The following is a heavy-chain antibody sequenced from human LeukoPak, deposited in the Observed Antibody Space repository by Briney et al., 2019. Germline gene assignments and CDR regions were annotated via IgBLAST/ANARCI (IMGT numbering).Heavy chain of an antibody. D-gene: IGHD2-15*01. CDR3: AKVPSGRYCSGGRCYFDY. CDR2: ISGDAGNT. Sequence: PGGSLRLSCAASGFTFTSYAMNWVRQAPGKGLEWVSAISGDAGNTYYADSVRGRFTISRDNSKKTLYLQMNNLRAEDTAVYYCAKVPSGRYCSGGRCYFDYWGQGTLVTVSS. CDR1: GFTFTSYA. J-gene: IGHJ4*02. V-gene: IGHV3-23*01.